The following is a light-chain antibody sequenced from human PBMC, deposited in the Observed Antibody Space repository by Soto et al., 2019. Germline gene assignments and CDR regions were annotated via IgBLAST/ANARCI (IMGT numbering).Light chain of an antibody. J-gene: IGLJ1*01. CDR1: RSNIGSDYD. CDR3: QSYDSSLSGLYV. V-gene: IGLV1-40*01. CDR2: ANG. Sequence: QSVVTQPPSVSGAPGLSVTIPGTGHRSNIGSDYDVHWYQQLQGTAPKLLISANGNRPSGVPDRFSGSKSGPSASLAITGLQAEDEADYYCQSYDSSLSGLYVFGTGTKVTVL.